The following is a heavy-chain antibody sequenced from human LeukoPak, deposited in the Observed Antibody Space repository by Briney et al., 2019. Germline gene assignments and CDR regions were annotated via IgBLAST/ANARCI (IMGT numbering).Heavy chain of an antibody. V-gene: IGHV3-30-3*01. J-gene: IGHJ4*02. CDR2: ISYDGSNK. D-gene: IGHD2-15*01. CDR1: GFTFSSYA. Sequence: GGSLRLSCAASGFTFSSYAMHWVRQAPGKGLEWVAVISYDGSNKYYADSVKGRFTISRDNSKNTLYPQMDSLRAEDTAVYYCARGYCSGGSCYSVDYWGQGTLVTVSS. CDR3: ARGYCSGGSCYSVDY.